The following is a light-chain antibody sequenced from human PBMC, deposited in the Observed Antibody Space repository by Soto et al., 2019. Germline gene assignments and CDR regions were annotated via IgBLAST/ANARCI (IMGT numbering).Light chain of an antibody. Sequence: EIVLTQSPGTLSLSPGERATLSCRASQSGSSSYLAWYQQKPGQPPRLLIYGASSRATGIPDRFSGSGSGKDFTLTISRLEAEDFAVYYCQQYSSSLRYTFGQGTKWEIK. CDR3: QQYSSSLRYT. J-gene: IGKJ2*01. V-gene: IGKV3-20*01. CDR2: GAS. CDR1: QSGSSSY.